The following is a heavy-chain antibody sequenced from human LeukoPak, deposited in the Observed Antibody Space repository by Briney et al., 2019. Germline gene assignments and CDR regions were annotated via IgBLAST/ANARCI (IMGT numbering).Heavy chain of an antibody. CDR2: ISGSGGAT. CDR3: VKGGSYSDYYFDY. J-gene: IGHJ4*02. D-gene: IGHD5-12*01. Sequence: PGGSLRLSCAASGFTFSSYAMSWVRQAPGKGLEWVSNISGSGGATYYADSVKGRFTISRDNSKYTLYLQMNSLRAEVTAVYYCVKGGSYSDYYFDYWGQGTLVTVSS. V-gene: IGHV3-23*01. CDR1: GFTFSSYA.